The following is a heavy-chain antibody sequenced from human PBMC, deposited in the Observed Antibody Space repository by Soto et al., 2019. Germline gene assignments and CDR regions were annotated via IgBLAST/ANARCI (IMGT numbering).Heavy chain of an antibody. V-gene: IGHV3-9*01. CDR3: AKDKWPGAKQQYLQAYYFDY. D-gene: IGHD6-13*01. CDR1: GFTFDDYA. J-gene: IGHJ4*02. Sequence: GGSLRLSCAASGFTFDDYAMHWVRQAPGKGLEWVSGISWNSGSIGYADSVKGRFTISRDNAKNSLYLQMNSLRAEDTALYYCAKDKWPGAKQQYLQAYYFDYWGQGTQVTVSS. CDR2: ISWNSGSI.